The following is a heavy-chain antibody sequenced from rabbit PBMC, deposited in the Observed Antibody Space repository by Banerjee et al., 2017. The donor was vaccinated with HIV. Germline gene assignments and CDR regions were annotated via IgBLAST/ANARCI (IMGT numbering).Heavy chain of an antibody. CDR3: ARYDDYGGKFSL. J-gene: IGHJ4*01. V-gene: IGHV1S40*01. CDR2: IYPDYGSI. D-gene: IGHD2-1*01. CDR1: GFSFSRNYY. Sequence: QSLEESGGDLVKPGASLTLTCTASGFSFSRNYYMCWVRQAPGKGLELIACIYPDYGSIDYASWAKGRFTISKTSSTTVTLQMTSLTAADTATYFCARYDDYGGKFSLWGQGTLVTVS.